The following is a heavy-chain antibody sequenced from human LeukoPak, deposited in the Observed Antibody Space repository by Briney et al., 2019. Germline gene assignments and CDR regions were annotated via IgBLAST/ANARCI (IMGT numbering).Heavy chain of an antibody. CDR3: ARERYYYDSSGFPDP. CDR2: IYTSGST. D-gene: IGHD3-22*01. Sequence: SETLSLTCTVSGGSISSYYWSWIRQPAGKGLEWIGRIYTSGSTNYNPSLQSRGTMSVDTSKNPFSLKLSSVTAADTAVYYCARERYYYDSSGFPDPWGQGTLVTVSS. CDR1: GGSISSYY. J-gene: IGHJ5*02. V-gene: IGHV4-4*07.